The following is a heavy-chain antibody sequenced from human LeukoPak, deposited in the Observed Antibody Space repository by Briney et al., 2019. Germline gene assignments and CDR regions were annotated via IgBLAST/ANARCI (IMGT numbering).Heavy chain of an antibody. Sequence: SQTLSLTCTVSGGSISSGSYYWSWIRQPAGKGLEWIGRIYTSGSTNYNPSLKSRVTISVDTSKNQFSLELSSVTAADTAVYYCARVVAVTTPFYYYYYMDVWGKGTTVTVSS. D-gene: IGHD4-11*01. CDR2: IYTSGST. CDR1: GGSISSGSYY. V-gene: IGHV4-61*02. CDR3: ARVVAVTTPFYYYYYMDV. J-gene: IGHJ6*03.